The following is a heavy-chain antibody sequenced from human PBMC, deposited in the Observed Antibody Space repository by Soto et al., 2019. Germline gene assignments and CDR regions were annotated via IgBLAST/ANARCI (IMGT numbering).Heavy chain of an antibody. CDR2: IIPIFGTA. D-gene: IGHD4-17*01. Sequence: GQGLEWMGGIIPIFGTANYAQKFQGRVTITADESTSTAYMELSSLRSEDTAVYFCARETSMTTVATLAYWGQGTLVTVSS. J-gene: IGHJ4*02. CDR3: ARETSMTTVATLAY. V-gene: IGHV1-69*01.